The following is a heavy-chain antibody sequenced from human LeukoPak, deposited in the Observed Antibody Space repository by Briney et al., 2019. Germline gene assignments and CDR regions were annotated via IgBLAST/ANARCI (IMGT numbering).Heavy chain of an antibody. V-gene: IGHV4-34*01. J-gene: IGHJ4*02. CDR3: ASFGRITIFGVVIPHYFDY. D-gene: IGHD3-3*01. Sequence: KPSETLSLTCAVYGGSFSGYYWSWIRQPPGKGLEWIGEINHSGSTNYNPSLKSRVTISVDTFKNQFSLKLSSVTAADTAVYYCASFGRITIFGVVIPHYFDYWGQGTLVTVSS. CDR2: INHSGST. CDR1: GGSFSGYY.